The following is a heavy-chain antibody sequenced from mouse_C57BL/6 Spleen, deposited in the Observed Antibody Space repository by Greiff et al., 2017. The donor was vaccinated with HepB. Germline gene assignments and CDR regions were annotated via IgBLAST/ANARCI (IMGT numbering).Heavy chain of an antibody. CDR1: GFTFSSYT. J-gene: IGHJ2*01. CDR3: ARHPGYYHFDY. V-gene: IGHV5-9*01. CDR2: ISGGGGNT. Sequence: EVKLVESGGGLVKPGGSLKLSCAASGFTFSSYTMSWVRQTPEKRLEWVATISGGGGNTYYPDSVKGRFTISRDNAKNTLYLQMSSLRSEDTALYYCARHPGYYHFDYWGQGTTLTVSS. D-gene: IGHD2-3*01.